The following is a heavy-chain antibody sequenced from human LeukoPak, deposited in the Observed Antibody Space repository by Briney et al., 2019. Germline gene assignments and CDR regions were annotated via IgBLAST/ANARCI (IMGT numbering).Heavy chain of an antibody. V-gene: IGHV3-7*01. D-gene: IGHD5-18*01. Sequence: PGGSLRLSCEASRFTLSNYWMGSVRPAPGKGLEWVAHIKVDGNKENDLDSGKGRFTSSKDNVKNSLYLQMNSLKVADSDVFYCVRDPSGFVYGYQGDTFDLWGQGTIVTASS. CDR3: VRDPSGFVYGYQGDTFDL. CDR2: IKVDGNKE. CDR1: RFTLSNYW. J-gene: IGHJ3*01.